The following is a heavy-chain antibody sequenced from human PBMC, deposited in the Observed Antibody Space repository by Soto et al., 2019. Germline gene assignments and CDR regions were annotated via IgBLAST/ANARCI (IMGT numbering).Heavy chain of an antibody. V-gene: IGHV1-8*01. Sequence: ASVKVSCKASGYTFTSYDINWVRQATGQGLEWMGWMNPNSGNTDYAQKFQGRVTMTRNTSISTAYMELGSLRSEDTAVYYCARERDSESSNWFDPWGKGTLVTVSS. CDR1: GYTFTSYD. D-gene: IGHD1-26*01. J-gene: IGHJ5*02. CDR2: MNPNSGNT. CDR3: ARERDSESSNWFDP.